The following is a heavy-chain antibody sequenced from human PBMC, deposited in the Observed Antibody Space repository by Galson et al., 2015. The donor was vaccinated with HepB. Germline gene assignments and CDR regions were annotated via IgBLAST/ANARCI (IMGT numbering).Heavy chain of an antibody. CDR2: INHSGST. Sequence: TLSLTCAVYGGSFSGYYWSWIRQPPGKGLEWIGEINHSGSTNYNPSLKSRVTISVDTSKNQFSLKLSSVTAADTAVYYCARKVRGEKDIVVVVAAHHMSSDWYFDLWGRGTLVTVSS. D-gene: IGHD2-15*01. CDR3: ARKVRGEKDIVVVVAAHHMSSDWYFDL. V-gene: IGHV4-34*01. CDR1: GGSFSGYY. J-gene: IGHJ2*01.